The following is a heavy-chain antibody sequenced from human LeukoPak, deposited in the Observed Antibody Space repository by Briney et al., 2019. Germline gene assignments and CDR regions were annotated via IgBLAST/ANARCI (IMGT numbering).Heavy chain of an antibody. J-gene: IGHJ6*03. V-gene: IGHV1-8*01. CDR1: GYIFTSYD. D-gene: IGHD2/OR15-2a*01. CDR3: ARARVRVREVGGVITAFRDYMDV. CDR2: MNPNSGNT. Sequence: ASVTVSCKASGYIFTSYDINWVRQAPGQGLEWMGWMNPNSGNTGFAQKFQGRVSITRDTSTGTAYMELSSLRSEDTAVYYCARARVRVREVGGVITAFRDYMDVWGKGTTVIVSS.